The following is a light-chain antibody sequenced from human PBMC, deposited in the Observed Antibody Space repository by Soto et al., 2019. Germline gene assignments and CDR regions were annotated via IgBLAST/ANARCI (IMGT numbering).Light chain of an antibody. J-gene: IGKJ1*01. Sequence: DIQMTQSPSSLSASVGDRVTITCRASQSISSYLNWYQQKLGKAPKLLIYAASSLQSGVPSRFSGSGSGTDFTLTISCLQSEDFATYYCQQLNSYPWTFGQGTKVDIK. CDR3: QQLNSYPWT. V-gene: IGKV1-39*01. CDR1: QSISSY. CDR2: AAS.